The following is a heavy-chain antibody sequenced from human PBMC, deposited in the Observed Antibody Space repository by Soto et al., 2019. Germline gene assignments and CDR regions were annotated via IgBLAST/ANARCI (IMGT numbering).Heavy chain of an antibody. V-gene: IGHV1-18*01. J-gene: IGHJ6*02. CDR2: ISAYNGNT. D-gene: IGHD5-12*01. CDR1: GYTFTSYG. CDR3: ARVLGYSGLQPALFYYYGMDV. Sequence: ASVKVSCKASGYTFTSYGISWVRQAPGQGLEWMGWISAYNGNTNSAQKLQGRVTMTTDTSTSTPYMELRSLRSDDTAVYYCARVLGYSGLQPALFYYYGMDVWGQGTTVTVSS.